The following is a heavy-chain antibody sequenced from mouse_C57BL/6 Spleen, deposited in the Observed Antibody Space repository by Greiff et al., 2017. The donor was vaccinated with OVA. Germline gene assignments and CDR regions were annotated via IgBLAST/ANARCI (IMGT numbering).Heavy chain of an antibody. CDR1: GYTFTSYW. CDR2: IYPGSGST. V-gene: IGHV1-55*01. J-gene: IGHJ4*01. Sequence: QVQLQQPGAELVKPGASVKMSCKASGYTFTSYWITWVKQRPGQGLEWIGDIYPGSGSTNYNEKFKSKATLTVDTSSSTAYMQLSSLTSEDSAVYYCAIGPTVVAPAMDYWGQGTSVTVSS. D-gene: IGHD1-1*01. CDR3: AIGPTVVAPAMDY.